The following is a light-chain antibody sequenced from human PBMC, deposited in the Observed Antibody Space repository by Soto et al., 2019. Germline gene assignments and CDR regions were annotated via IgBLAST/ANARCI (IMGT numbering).Light chain of an antibody. Sequence: DIQMTQSPSTLSASVGDRVTITCRASQSISSWLAWYQQKPGKDPNLLIYEASRLESGVPSRFSGSGSGAEFTLTISSLQSEDLATSDCQQYNSYPYTFGQGTKLEIK. CDR2: EAS. J-gene: IGKJ2*01. CDR3: QQYNSYPYT. CDR1: QSISSW. V-gene: IGKV1-5*03.